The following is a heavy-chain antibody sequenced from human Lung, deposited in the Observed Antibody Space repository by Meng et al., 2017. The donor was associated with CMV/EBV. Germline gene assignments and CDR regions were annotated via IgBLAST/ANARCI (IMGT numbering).Heavy chain of an antibody. CDR2: SRNKASSYTT. CDR1: GFTFGDHY. CDR3: ARDNSATRYFDY. J-gene: IGHJ4*02. D-gene: IGHD2/OR15-2a*01. V-gene: IGHV3-72*01. Sequence: GEXXTIPCTASGFTFGDHYMDWVRQAPGKGLEWVARSRNKASSYTTEYAASVRGRFTISRDESGNSLDLQMTSLKTEDTAVYYCARDNSATRYFDYWGQGXLVTVSS.